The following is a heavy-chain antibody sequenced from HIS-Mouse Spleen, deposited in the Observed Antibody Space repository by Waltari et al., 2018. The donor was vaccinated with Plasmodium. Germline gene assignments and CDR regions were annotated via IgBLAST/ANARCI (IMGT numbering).Heavy chain of an antibody. V-gene: IGHV3-53*01. Sequence: EVQLVASGGGLIQPGGSLRLPCAAYGFTVSSNSMSWVRQAPGKGLEWVSVIYSGGSTYYADSVKGRFTISRDNSKNTLYLQMNSLRAEDTAVYYCARGMKSSSSAFDIWGQGTMVTVSS. CDR1: GFTVSSNS. CDR2: IYSGGST. J-gene: IGHJ3*02. D-gene: IGHD6-6*01. CDR3: ARGMKSSSSAFDI.